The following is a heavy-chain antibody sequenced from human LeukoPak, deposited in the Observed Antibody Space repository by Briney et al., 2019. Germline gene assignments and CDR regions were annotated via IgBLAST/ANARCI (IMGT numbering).Heavy chain of an antibody. CDR2: MNPISGNT. CDR1: GYTFTTYD. V-gene: IGHV1-8*01. Sequence: ASVKVSCKASGYTFTTYDINWVRQATGQGLEWMGWMNPISGNTGYTQKFQGRVTMTRNTSISTAYMELSSLRSEDTAVYYCARGRGSGHKENWFDPWGQGTPVTVSS. CDR3: ARGRGSGHKENWFDP. D-gene: IGHD6-19*01. J-gene: IGHJ5*02.